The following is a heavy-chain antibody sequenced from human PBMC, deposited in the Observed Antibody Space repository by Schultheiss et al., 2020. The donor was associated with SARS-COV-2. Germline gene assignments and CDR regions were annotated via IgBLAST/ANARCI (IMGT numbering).Heavy chain of an antibody. CDR1: GGSISSYY. CDR3: ARGPARLSARHAYYYMDV. Sequence: SQTLSLTCTVSGGSISSYYWSWIRQPPGKGLEWIGYIYYSGSTNYNPSLKSRVTISVDTSKNQFSLKLSSVTAADTAVYYCARGPARLSARHAYYYMDVWGKGTTVTVSS. V-gene: IGHV4-59*12. D-gene: IGHD6-6*01. CDR2: IYYSGST. J-gene: IGHJ6*03.